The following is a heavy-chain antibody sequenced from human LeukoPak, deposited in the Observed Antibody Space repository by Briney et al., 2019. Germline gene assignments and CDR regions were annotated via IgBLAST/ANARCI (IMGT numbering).Heavy chain of an antibody. D-gene: IGHD4-23*01. Sequence: GASLRLSCAASGFAFSSYAMSWVRQAPGKGLEWVSTLSGSGVGTYYADSVRGRFTISRDSSKTTLYLQMNSLRAEDTAVYYCAKVGGGNTRGNFDYWGQGTLVTVSS. CDR2: LSGSGVGT. J-gene: IGHJ4*02. V-gene: IGHV3-23*01. CDR1: GFAFSSYA. CDR3: AKVGGGNTRGNFDY.